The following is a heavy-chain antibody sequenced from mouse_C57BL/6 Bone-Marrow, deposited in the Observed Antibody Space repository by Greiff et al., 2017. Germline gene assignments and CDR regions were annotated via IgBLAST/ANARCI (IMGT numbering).Heavy chain of an antibody. CDR1: GYTFTNYC. Sequence: QVHVKQPGAELVKPGASVKLSCKASGYTFTNYCMHWVKQRPGQGLEWIGMMHPNGGSPDYNEKFKSEATLSVDKSSRTAYMELRSLTSEDSAVYYCAKSNEYADYDLDYWGQGTSVTVSS. CDR2: MHPNGGSP. CDR3: AKSNEYADYDLDY. J-gene: IGHJ4*01. D-gene: IGHD5-2*01. V-gene: IGHV1-64*01.